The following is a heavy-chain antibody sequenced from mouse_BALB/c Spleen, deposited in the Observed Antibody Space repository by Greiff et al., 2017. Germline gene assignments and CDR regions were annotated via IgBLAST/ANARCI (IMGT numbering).Heavy chain of an antibody. CDR2: ISDGGSYT. CDR3: ARGDYDYDERGYYYAMDY. Sequence: EVKLVESGGGLVKPGGSLKLSCAASGFTFSDYYMYWVRQTPEKRLEWVATISDGGSYTYYPDSVKGRFTISRDNAKNNLYLQMSSLKSEDTAMYYCARGDYDYDERGYYYAMDYWGQGTSVTVSS. D-gene: IGHD2-4*01. V-gene: IGHV5-4*02. J-gene: IGHJ4*01. CDR1: GFTFSDYY.